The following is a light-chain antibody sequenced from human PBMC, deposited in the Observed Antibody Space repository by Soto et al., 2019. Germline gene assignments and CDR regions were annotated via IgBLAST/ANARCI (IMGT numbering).Light chain of an antibody. J-gene: IGLJ3*02. V-gene: IGLV1-40*01. CDR2: GNS. CDR3: QSYDSSLSGFWV. CDR1: SSNIGAGYD. Sequence: QSVLTQPPSVSGAPGQRVTISCTGSSSNIGAGYDVHWYQQLPGTAPKLLIYGNSNRPSGVPDRFSGSKSCPSASLAITGLQAEDEADYYCQSYDSSLSGFWVFGGGTKLTVL.